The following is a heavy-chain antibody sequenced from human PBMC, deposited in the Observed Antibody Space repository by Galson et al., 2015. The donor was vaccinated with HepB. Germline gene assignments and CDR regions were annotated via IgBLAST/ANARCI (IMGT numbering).Heavy chain of an antibody. V-gene: IGHV3-49*03. J-gene: IGHJ4*02. Sequence: SLRLSCPASGFTFGDYAVRWFRQAPGKGLEWRTLIRSKSQGGTTEYAASVKGRFTIFRDDPKSIAYLQMNSLKTEDTAVYYCTRAHYFDSSGYYYDGDYWGQGTLVTVSS. D-gene: IGHD3-22*01. CDR1: GFTFGDYA. CDR3: TRAHYFDSSGYYYDGDY. CDR2: IRSKSQGGTT.